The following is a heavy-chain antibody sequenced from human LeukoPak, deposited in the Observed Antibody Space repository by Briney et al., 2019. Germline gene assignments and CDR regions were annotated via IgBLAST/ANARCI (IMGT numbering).Heavy chain of an antibody. V-gene: IGHV4-59*01. J-gene: IGHJ2*01. Sequence: PSETLSLTCTVYGGSISSYYWSWIRQPQGQGLEWIGYIYYSGSTNYNPSLKSRVTISVDTSKNQFSLKLSSVTAADTAVYYCAVFIMGFLRDGYFDLWGRGTLVTVSS. CDR2: IYYSGST. CDR1: GGSISSYY. D-gene: IGHD3-10*01. CDR3: AVFIMGFLRDGYFDL.